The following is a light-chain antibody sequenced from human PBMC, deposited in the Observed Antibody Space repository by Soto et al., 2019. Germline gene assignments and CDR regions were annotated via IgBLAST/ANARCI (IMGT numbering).Light chain of an antibody. CDR1: QGISNY. Sequence: DVQMTQSPSSLSASVGDRVTITCRASQGISNYLAWYQQKRGKVPKLLIYTASTLQSGVPSRFSGSGSGTDFTLTITSLQPEDVATYSCQKYNRAPWTFGQGTKVEI. CDR2: TAS. CDR3: QKYNRAPWT. J-gene: IGKJ1*01. V-gene: IGKV1-27*01.